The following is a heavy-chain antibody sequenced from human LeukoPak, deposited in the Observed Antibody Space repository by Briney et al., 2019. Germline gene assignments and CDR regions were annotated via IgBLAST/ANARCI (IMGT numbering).Heavy chain of an antibody. CDR3: ARGLGHSIYDAFDI. CDR1: GYTFTSYD. Sequence: GASVKVSCKASGYTFTSYDINWVRQATGQGLEWMGWMNPNSGNTGYAQKFQGRVTITRNTSISTAYMELSSLRSEDTAVYYCARGLGHSIYDAFDIWGQGTMVTVSS. V-gene: IGHV1-8*03. CDR2: MNPNSGNT. D-gene: IGHD3-16*01. J-gene: IGHJ3*02.